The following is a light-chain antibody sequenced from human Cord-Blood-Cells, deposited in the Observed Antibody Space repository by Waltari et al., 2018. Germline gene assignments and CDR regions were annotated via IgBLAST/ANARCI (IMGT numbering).Light chain of an antibody. Sequence: QSALTQPASVSGSPGQSITISCTGTSSDVGGYNYVSWYQQHPGKAPKLMIYDVSTRPSGVSNRFSGSKSGNTASLTISGLQAEDEADYYCSSYTGSSTLVFGGVTKLTVL. CDR3: SSYTGSSTLV. CDR2: DVS. V-gene: IGLV2-14*03. J-gene: IGLJ3*02. CDR1: SSDVGGYNY.